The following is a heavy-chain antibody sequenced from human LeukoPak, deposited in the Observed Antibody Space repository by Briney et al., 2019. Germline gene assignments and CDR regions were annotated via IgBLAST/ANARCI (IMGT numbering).Heavy chain of an antibody. CDR2: IKSKTDGGTT. CDR3: YYVSTGPFIAVAGSY. V-gene: IGHV3-15*01. Sequence: GGSLRLSCAASGFTFSNAWMSWVRQAPGKGLEWVGRIKSKTDGGTTDYAAPVKGRFTISRDDSKNTLYLQMNSLETEDTAVYYCYYVSTGPFIAVAGSYWGQGTLVTVSS. J-gene: IGHJ4*02. CDR1: GFTFSNAW. D-gene: IGHD6-19*01.